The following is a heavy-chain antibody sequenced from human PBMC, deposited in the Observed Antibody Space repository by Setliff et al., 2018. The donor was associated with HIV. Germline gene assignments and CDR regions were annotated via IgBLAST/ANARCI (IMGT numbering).Heavy chain of an antibody. CDR2: ISGRGDNT. CDR3: AKDGEYYDSSGFSY. J-gene: IGHJ4*02. Sequence: GSLRLSCTASGFSFRNYAMSWVRQAPGKGLEWVSAISGRGDNTYYADSVKGRFTISRDNSKDTMFLQMNSVRAEDTAVYYCAKDGEYYDSSGFSYWGQGTLVTVSS. CDR1: GFSFRNYA. V-gene: IGHV3-23*01. D-gene: IGHD3-22*01.